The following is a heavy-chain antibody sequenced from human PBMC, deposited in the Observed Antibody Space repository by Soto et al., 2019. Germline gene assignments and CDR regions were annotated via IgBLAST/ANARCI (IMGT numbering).Heavy chain of an antibody. CDR1: GGSISSSSYY. J-gene: IGHJ3*01. D-gene: IGHD5-18*01. Sequence: QLQLQESGPGLVKPSETLSLTCTVSGGSISSSSYYWGWIRQPPGKGLEWIGSIYYSGSTYYNPSLKSRVTISVDTSKNQFSLKLSSVTAADTAVYYCARDVRRVGYSYGPEYDSSGLAVWGQGTMVTVSS. CDR2: IYYSGST. V-gene: IGHV4-39*01. CDR3: ARDVRRVGYSYGPEYDSSGLAV.